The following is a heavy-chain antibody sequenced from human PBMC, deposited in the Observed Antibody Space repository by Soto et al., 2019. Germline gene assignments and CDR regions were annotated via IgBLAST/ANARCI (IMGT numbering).Heavy chain of an antibody. CDR3: ARTARATVTMGGYYYYDMDV. Sequence: WTWIRQHPGKGLEWIGHIYQSGSAYYNPSLKSRVTMSVDTSKNQFSLKLTSVTAADTAVYYCARTARATVTMGGYYYYDMDVWGQGTTVTVSS. V-gene: IGHV4-31*02. D-gene: IGHD4-17*01. J-gene: IGHJ6*02. CDR2: IYQSGSA.